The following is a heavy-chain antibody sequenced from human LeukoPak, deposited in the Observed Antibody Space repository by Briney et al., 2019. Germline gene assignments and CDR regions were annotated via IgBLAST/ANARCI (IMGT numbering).Heavy chain of an antibody. J-gene: IGHJ1*01. Sequence: SETLSLTCTVSGGSISSYYWSWIRQPPGKGLEWIGYIYYSGSTNYNPSLKSRVTISVDTSKNQFSLKLSSVTAADTAAYYCASSIVVVAAGESSQHWGQGTLVTVSS. V-gene: IGHV4-59*01. CDR2: IYYSGST. D-gene: IGHD2-21*01. CDR1: GGSISSYY. CDR3: ASSIVVVAAGESSQH.